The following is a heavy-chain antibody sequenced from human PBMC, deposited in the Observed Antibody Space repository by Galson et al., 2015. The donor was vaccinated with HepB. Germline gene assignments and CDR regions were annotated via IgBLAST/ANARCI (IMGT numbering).Heavy chain of an antibody. Sequence: SLRLSCAASGFTFNSYWMSWVRQAPGKGLEWVANIKQDGSEKKYVDSVRGRFTISRDNARNSLYLQMNSLRAEDTAVYYCARDAYSYGPDLDYWGQGTLVTVSS. CDR3: ARDAYSYGPDLDY. J-gene: IGHJ4*02. V-gene: IGHV3-7*03. CDR2: IKQDGSEK. CDR1: GFTFNSYW. D-gene: IGHD5-18*01.